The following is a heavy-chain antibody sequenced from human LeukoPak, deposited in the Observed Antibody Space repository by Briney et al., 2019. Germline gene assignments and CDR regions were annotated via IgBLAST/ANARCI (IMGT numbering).Heavy chain of an antibody. CDR2: INHSGST. CDR1: GGSFSGYY. CDR3: ARVEARRFDAFDI. D-gene: IGHD6-6*01. V-gene: IGHV4-34*01. J-gene: IGHJ3*02. Sequence: SETLSLTCAVYGGSFSGYYWSWIRQPPGKGLEWIGEINHSGSTNYNPSLKSRVTISVDTSKNQFSLKLSSVTAADTAVYYCARVEARRFDAFDIWGQGTMVTVSS.